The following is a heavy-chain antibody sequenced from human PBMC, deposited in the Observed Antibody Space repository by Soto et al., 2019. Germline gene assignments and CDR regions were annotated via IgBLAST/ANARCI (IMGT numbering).Heavy chain of an antibody. D-gene: IGHD3-22*01. CDR1: GYSFTSYW. V-gene: IGHV5-51*01. CDR2: IYPGDSDT. Sequence: GESLKISCKGSGYSFTSYWIGWVRQMPGKGLEWMGIIYPGDSDTRYSPSFQGQVTISADKSISTAYLQWSSLKASDTAMYYCASSWQYYYDSSGYSPHYYYYGMDVWGQGTTVTVSS. J-gene: IGHJ6*02. CDR3: ASSWQYYYDSSGYSPHYYYYGMDV.